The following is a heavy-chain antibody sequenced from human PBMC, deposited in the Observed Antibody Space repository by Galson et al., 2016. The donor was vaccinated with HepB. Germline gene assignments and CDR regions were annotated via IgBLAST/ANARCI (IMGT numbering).Heavy chain of an antibody. V-gene: IGHV3-7*01. J-gene: IGHJ6*02. CDR3: ARVNTFTLTRHMDV. Sequence: SLRLSCAASGFTFSSYWMSWLRQAPGKGLEWVANIKQGGSATYYVDSLKGRFTIYRDDAKNSLYLQMNGLRAEDTALYYCARVNTFTLTRHMDVWGQGTTVTVSS. CDR1: GFTFSSYW. CDR2: IKQGGSAT. D-gene: IGHD3-16*01.